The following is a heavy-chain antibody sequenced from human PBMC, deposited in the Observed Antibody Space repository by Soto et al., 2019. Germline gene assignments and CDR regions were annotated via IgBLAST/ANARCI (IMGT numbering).Heavy chain of an antibody. CDR3: AGSRIAAAGHYYYYGMDV. Sequence: SVKISCKASGGTFSSYTISWVRQAPGQGLEWMGRIIPILGIANYAQKFQGRVTITADKSTSTAYMELSSLRSEDTAVYYCAGSRIAAAGHYYYYGMDVWGQGTTVTVS. CDR2: IIPILGIA. D-gene: IGHD6-25*01. V-gene: IGHV1-69*02. CDR1: GGTFSSYT. J-gene: IGHJ6*02.